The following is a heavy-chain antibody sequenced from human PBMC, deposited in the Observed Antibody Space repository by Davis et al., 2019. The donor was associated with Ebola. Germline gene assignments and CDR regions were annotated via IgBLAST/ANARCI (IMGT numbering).Heavy chain of an antibody. D-gene: IGHD6-19*01. CDR1: GFTFSSYA. CDR3: ARGSAVTADAFDL. CDR2: ISFAGSTE. Sequence: PGGSLRLSCAASGFTFSSYAIHWVRQAPGKGLEWVALISFAGSTEFYVESVKGRFTISGDISKNTLYPQMNSLRSEETATYFCARGSAVTADAFDLWGQGTLVTVSP. V-gene: IGHV3-30-3*01. J-gene: IGHJ3*01.